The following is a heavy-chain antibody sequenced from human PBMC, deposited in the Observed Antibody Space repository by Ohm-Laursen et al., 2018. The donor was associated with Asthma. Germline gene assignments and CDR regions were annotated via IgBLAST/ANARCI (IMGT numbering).Heavy chain of an antibody. CDR1: GFTFSRYS. CDR3: ATQTYDY. J-gene: IGHJ4*02. Sequence: LSLTCAASGFTFSRYSMNWVRQAPGKGLEWVSSINNSPSFICYADSVKGRFTVSRDDAKNSLYLQMNSLRAEDTAVYYCATQTYDYWGQGTLVTVSS. V-gene: IGHV3-21*01. CDR2: INNSPSFI.